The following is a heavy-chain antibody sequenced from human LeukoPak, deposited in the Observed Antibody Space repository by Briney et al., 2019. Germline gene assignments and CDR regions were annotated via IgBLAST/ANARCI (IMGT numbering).Heavy chain of an antibody. CDR2: ISNSGSTI. CDR1: GFTFSSYE. D-gene: IGHD3-10*01. CDR3: ATEARRLTREYYFDY. J-gene: IGHJ4*02. Sequence: GGSLRLSCATSGFTFSSYEMNWVRQAPGKGLEWVSYISNSGSTIYYADSVRGRFTISRDNAKNSLYLQMSSLRAEDTAVYYCATEARRLTREYYFDYWGQGTLVTVSS. V-gene: IGHV3-48*03.